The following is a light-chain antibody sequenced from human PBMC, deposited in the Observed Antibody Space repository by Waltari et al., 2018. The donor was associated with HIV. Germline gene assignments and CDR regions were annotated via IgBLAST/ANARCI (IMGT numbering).Light chain of an antibody. CDR3: SSYTSSSTVV. CDR1: SSDVGGYNY. V-gene: IGLV2-14*01. CDR2: EVS. J-gene: IGLJ2*01. Sequence: QSALTQPASVSGSPGQSTTISCTGTSSDVGGYNYVSWYPHHPGKAPKLMIYEVSNRPSGVSNRFSGSKSGNTASLTISGLQAEDEADYYCSSYTSSSTVVFGGGTKLTVL.